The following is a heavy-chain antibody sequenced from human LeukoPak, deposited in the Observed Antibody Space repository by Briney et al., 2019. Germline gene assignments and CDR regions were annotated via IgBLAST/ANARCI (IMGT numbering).Heavy chain of an antibody. J-gene: IGHJ4*02. Sequence: GGSLRLSCAASGFIFSNHNMNWVRQAPGKGLEWVSYISSSSSTIYYADSVKGRFTISRDNSKNTLYLQMNSLRAEDTAVYYCARDYYESSGYYPWNYWGQGTLVTVSS. CDR2: ISSSSSTI. CDR3: ARDYYESSGYYPWNY. CDR1: GFIFSNHN. D-gene: IGHD3-22*01. V-gene: IGHV3-48*01.